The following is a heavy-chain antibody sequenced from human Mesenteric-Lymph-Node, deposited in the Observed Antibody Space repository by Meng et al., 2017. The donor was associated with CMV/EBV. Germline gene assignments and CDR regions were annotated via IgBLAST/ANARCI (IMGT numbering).Heavy chain of an antibody. J-gene: IGHJ4*02. CDR3: ARVRSRPGPFDS. CDR2: IYSNGDT. D-gene: IGHD5-24*01. Sequence: CLVTVASVNSGGYYWSWIRQHPGKGLEFIGYIYSNGDTYYNPSLPSRVTISIDTSKNHFSLRLNSVTAADTAVYFCARVRSRPGPFDSWGRGTLVTVSS. CDR1: VASVNSGGYY. V-gene: IGHV4-31*03.